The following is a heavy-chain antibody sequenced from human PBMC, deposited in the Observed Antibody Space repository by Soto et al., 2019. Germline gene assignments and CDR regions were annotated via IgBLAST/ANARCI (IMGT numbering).Heavy chain of an antibody. V-gene: IGHV4-39*01. CDR3: ARHEAFYCSGGSCYEKGTDEGEYYFDY. J-gene: IGHJ4*02. D-gene: IGHD2-15*01. CDR2: IYYSGST. Sequence: TSETLSLTCTVSGGSISSSSYYWGWIRQPPGKGLEWIGSIYYSGSTYYNPSLKSRVTISVDTSKNQFSLKLSSVTAADTAVYYCARHEAFYCSGGSCYEKGTDEGEYYFDYWGQGTLVTVSS. CDR1: GGSISSSSYY.